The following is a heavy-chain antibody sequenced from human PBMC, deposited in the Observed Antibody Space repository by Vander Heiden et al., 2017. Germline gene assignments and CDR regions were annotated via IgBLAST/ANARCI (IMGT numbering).Heavy chain of an antibody. CDR1: GGSISSGGYY. Sequence: VKPSQTLSLTCTVSGGSISSGGYYWSWIRQHPGKGLEWIGYIYYSGSTYYNPSLKSRVTISVDTSKNQFSLKLSSVTAADTAVYYCARDWPGERGGGYYYYYGMDVWGQGTTVTVSS. CDR2: IYYSGST. V-gene: IGHV4-31*03. CDR3: ARDWPGERGGGYYYYYGMDV. D-gene: IGHD3-10*01. J-gene: IGHJ6*02.